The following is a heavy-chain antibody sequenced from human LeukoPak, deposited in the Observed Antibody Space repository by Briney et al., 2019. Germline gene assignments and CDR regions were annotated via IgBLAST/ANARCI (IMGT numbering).Heavy chain of an antibody. CDR1: GFTFSSYA. D-gene: IGHD6-19*01. V-gene: IGHV3-7*03. CDR2: INKDGSEK. J-gene: IGHJ4*02. Sequence: PGGSLRLSCAASGFTFSSYAMSWVRQAPGKGPEWVANINKDGSEKYYVDSLKGRFTISRDNAENSLYLQMNSLRAEDTAVYYCATYSTGRYKGLEYWGQGTLVTVSS. CDR3: ATYSTGRYKGLEY.